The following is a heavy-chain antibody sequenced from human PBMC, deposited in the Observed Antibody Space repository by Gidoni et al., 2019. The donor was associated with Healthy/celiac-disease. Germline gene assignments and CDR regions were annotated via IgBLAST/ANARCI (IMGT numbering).Heavy chain of an antibody. V-gene: IGHV4-34*01. CDR3: ARDRRSRAAAFYYYYGMDV. Sequence: QVQLQQWGAGLLKPSETLSLTCAVYGGSFSGYYWSWIRQPPGKGLEWIGEINHSGSTNYNPSLKSRVTISVDTSKNQFSLKLSSVTAADTAVYYCARDRRSRAAAFYYYYGMDVWGQGTTVTVSS. CDR2: INHSGST. CDR1: GGSFSGYY. J-gene: IGHJ6*02.